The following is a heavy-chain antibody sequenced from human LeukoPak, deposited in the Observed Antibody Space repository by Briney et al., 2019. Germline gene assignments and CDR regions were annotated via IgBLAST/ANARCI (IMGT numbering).Heavy chain of an antibody. CDR3: SRENAAISPFGY. Sequence: SETLSLTCGVSGGSITTANWWTWVRQFPGQGLQWIGEVSLEGLTNYNPSLSSRVTISLDRAKNHLSLHLSFVTAADTAVYFCSRENAAISPFGYGGQGTLVTV. CDR1: GGSITTANW. D-gene: IGHD6-25*01. CDR2: VSLEGLT. V-gene: IGHV4/OR15-8*01. J-gene: IGHJ4*01.